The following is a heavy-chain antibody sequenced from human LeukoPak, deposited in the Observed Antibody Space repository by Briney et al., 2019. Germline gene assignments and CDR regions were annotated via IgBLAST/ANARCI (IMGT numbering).Heavy chain of an antibody. CDR1: GYTFNNYY. J-gene: IGHJ4*02. V-gene: IGHV1-46*02. D-gene: IGHD5-18*01. CDR3: ARGRDTGMVDDY. Sequence: ASVKVSCKASGYTFNNYYVHWVRQAPGQGLEWMGIINPSGGTTSYAQKFQGRVTMTRDTSTSTVYMELRSLRSEDTAIYYCARGRDTGMVDDYWGQGTLVTVSS. CDR2: INPSGGTT.